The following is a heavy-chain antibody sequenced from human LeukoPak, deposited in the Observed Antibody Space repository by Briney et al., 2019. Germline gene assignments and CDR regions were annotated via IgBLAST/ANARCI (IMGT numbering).Heavy chain of an antibody. D-gene: IGHD3-9*01. V-gene: IGHV4-30-2*01. Sequence: PSQTLSLTCAVSGGSISSGGYSWSWIRQPPGKDLEWIGYIYHSGSTYYNPSLKSRVTISVDRSKNQFSLKLSSVTAADTAVYYCARAKYYDILTGRNDNWFDPWGQGTLVTVSS. CDR1: GGSISSGGYS. CDR2: IYHSGST. J-gene: IGHJ5*02. CDR3: ARAKYYDILTGRNDNWFDP.